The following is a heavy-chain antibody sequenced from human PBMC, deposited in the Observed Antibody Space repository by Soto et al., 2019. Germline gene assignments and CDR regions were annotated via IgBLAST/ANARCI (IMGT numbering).Heavy chain of an antibody. CDR2: IYYSGST. J-gene: IGHJ5*02. D-gene: IGHD5-12*01. Sequence: QVQLQESGPGLVKPSETLSLTCTVSGGSVSSGSYYWSWLRQPPGKGLEWIGYIYYSGSTNYNPSLKKRLPISVDSSKNHFSPKLSSMTATDTAVHYCAGDRMAYRGLDIWSQVTVVTV. CDR3: AGDRMAYRGLDI. V-gene: IGHV4-61*01. CDR1: GGSVSSGSYY.